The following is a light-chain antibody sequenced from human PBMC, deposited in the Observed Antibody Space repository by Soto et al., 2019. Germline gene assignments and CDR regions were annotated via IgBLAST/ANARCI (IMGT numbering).Light chain of an antibody. CDR1: SSDVGGYNY. CDR3: SSYAGFNNYVV. Sequence: QSVLTQPPSASGSPGQSVTISCTGTSSDVGGYNYVSWYQQYPGKAPKLMIYEVTKRPSGVPDRFSGSESGNTASLTISGLQAEDEADYYCSSYAGFNNYVVFGGGTKLTVL. J-gene: IGLJ2*01. V-gene: IGLV2-8*01. CDR2: EVT.